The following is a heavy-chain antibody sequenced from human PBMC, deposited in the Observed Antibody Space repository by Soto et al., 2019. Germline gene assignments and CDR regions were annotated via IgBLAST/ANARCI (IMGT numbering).Heavy chain of an antibody. CDR3: ARRPWENSDAFDI. CDR2: ISGYNGNT. V-gene: IGHV1-18*04. J-gene: IGHJ3*02. D-gene: IGHD1-26*01. Sequence: QVQLVQSGAEVKKPGASVKVSCKASGYTFTSYDISWVRQAPGQGLEWMGWISGYNGNTNYAQKLQGRVTMTTDTSTSKAYMELRSLTSDDTAVYYCARRPWENSDAFDIWGQGTMVTVSS. CDR1: GYTFTSYD.